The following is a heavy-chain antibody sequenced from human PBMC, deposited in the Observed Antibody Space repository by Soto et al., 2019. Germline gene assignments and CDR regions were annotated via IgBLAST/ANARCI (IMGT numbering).Heavy chain of an antibody. Sequence: QVQLVQSGTEVKKPGSSVKVSCKASGGTFSRYAISWVRQAPGQGLEWMGGIIPIFGTANYAQTFQGRVTITADESTSTAYMERRSLRSEDTAVYYCAQTLGLAVSGPGRFDLWGRGTLVTVTS. CDR1: GGTFSRYA. CDR3: AQTLGLAVSGPGRFDL. J-gene: IGHJ2*01. V-gene: IGHV1-69*12. CDR2: IIPIFGTA. D-gene: IGHD6-19*01.